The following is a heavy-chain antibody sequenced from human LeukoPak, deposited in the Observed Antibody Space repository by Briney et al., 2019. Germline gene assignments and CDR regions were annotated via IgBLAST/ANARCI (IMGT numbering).Heavy chain of an antibody. CDR3: ATQAPSYSSSWYSAFDI. CDR2: IYPGDSDT. D-gene: IGHD6-13*01. CDR1: GYSFTSYW. J-gene: IGHJ3*02. Sequence: GESLKISCKGSGYSFTSYWIGWVRQMPGKGLEWMGIIYPGDSDTRYSPSFQGQVTISADKSISTAYLQWSSLKASDTAMYYCATQAPSYSSSWYSAFDIWGQGTMVTVSS. V-gene: IGHV5-51*01.